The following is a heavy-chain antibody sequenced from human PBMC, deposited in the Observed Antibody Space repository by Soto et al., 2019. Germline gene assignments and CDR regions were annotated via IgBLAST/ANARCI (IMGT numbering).Heavy chain of an antibody. V-gene: IGHV3-33*01. J-gene: IGHJ6*02. Sequence: QVQLVESGGGVVQPGRSLRLSCAAAGFTFSSYGMHWVRQAPGKGLEGVAVIWYDGSNKYYADSVKGRFTISRDNSKNTLYLQMNSLRAEDTAVYYCARDPPYYYYYGMDVWGQGTTVTVSS. CDR1: GFTFSSYG. CDR3: ARDPPYYYYYGMDV. CDR2: IWYDGSNK.